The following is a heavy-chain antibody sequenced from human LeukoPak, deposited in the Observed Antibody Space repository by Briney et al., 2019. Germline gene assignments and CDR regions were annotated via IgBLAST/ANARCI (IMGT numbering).Heavy chain of an antibody. CDR3: ARGKRGYSYGYVDY. J-gene: IGHJ4*02. CDR1: GGSISSYY. Sequence: PSETLSLTCTVSGGSISSYYWSWIRQPPGKGLEWIGYIYYSGSTNYNPSLKSRVTISVDTSKNQFSLKLSSVTAADTAVYYCARGKRGYSYGYVDYWGQRTLVTVSS. V-gene: IGHV4-59*01. CDR2: IYYSGST. D-gene: IGHD5-18*01.